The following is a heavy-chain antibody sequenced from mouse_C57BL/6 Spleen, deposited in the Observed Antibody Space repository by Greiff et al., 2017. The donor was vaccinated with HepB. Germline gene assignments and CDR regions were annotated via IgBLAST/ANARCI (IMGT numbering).Heavy chain of an antibody. Sequence: VQLKESGGGLVKPGGSLKLSCAASGFTFSDYGMHWVRQAPEKGLEWVAYISSGSSTIYYADTVKGRFTLSRDNAKNTLFLQMTSLRSEDTAMYYCARGSYGSSPYYFDYWGQGTTLTVSS. CDR1: GFTFSDYG. CDR2: ISSGSSTI. D-gene: IGHD1-1*01. J-gene: IGHJ2*01. V-gene: IGHV5-17*01. CDR3: ARGSYGSSPYYFDY.